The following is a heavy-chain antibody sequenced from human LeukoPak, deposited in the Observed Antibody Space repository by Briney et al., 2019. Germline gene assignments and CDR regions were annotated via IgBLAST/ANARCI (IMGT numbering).Heavy chain of an antibody. Sequence: SETLSLTCTVSGYSISSDYYWGWIRQPPGKGLEWIGSIYHSGSTYYNPSLKSRVTISVDTSKNQFSLKLSSVTAADTAVYYCARTVPTMVRGVIDYWGQGTLVTVSS. CDR1: GYSISSDYY. J-gene: IGHJ4*02. D-gene: IGHD3-10*01. CDR3: ARTVPTMVRGVIDY. CDR2: IYHSGST. V-gene: IGHV4-38-2*02.